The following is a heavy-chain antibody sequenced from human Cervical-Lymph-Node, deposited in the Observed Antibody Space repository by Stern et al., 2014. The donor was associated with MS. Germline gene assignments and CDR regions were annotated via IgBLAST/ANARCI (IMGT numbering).Heavy chain of an antibody. CDR3: ANAGALMCLTTRCYKAFEN. J-gene: IGHJ4*02. Sequence: QVQLVQSGGGVVQPGRSLRLSCAASGFTIRSYGMHWVRQAPGKGLEWVAVTSYDGSDKYYADSVKGRFTISRDNSKNTLYLQMNSLRVEDTAVYYCANAGALMCLTTRCYKAFENWGQGTLVTVSS. D-gene: IGHD2-2*02. CDR2: TSYDGSDK. V-gene: IGHV3-30*18. CDR1: GFTIRSYG.